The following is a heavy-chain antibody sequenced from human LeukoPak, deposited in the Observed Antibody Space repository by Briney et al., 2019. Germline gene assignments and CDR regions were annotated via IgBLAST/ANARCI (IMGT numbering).Heavy chain of an antibody. V-gene: IGHV3-30*04. Sequence: PGGSLRLSCAASGFTFSSYAIHWVRQAPGKGLEWVAVTSYDGSDKYYADSVKGRFTISRDNSKNTLYLQMSSLRAEDTAVYYCAKEETYNAFDIWGQGTMVTVSS. D-gene: IGHD2-2*02. J-gene: IGHJ3*02. CDR2: TSYDGSDK. CDR3: AKEETYNAFDI. CDR1: GFTFSSYA.